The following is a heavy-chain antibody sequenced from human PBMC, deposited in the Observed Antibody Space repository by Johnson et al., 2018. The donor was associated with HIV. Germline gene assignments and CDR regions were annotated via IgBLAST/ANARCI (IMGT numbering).Heavy chain of an antibody. D-gene: IGHD5-24*01. CDR2: ISGSGGST. V-gene: IGHV3-NL1*01. J-gene: IGHJ3*01. Sequence: VQVVESGGGVVQPGGSLRLSCGASGFTFSVYGMHWVRQSPGKGLDWVAAISGSGGSTYYADSVKGRFTISRDNSKNTLYLQMKSLRAEDTAIYYCARACRDGYTCDVYDVWGQGTMVTVSS. CDR3: ARACRDGYTCDVYDV. CDR1: GFTFSVYG.